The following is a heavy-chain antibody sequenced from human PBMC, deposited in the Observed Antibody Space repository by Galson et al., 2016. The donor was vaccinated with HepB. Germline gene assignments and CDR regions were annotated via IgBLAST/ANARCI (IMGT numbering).Heavy chain of an antibody. CDR2: VLYDGLND. J-gene: IGHJ4*02. V-gene: IGHV3-30*18. D-gene: IGHD3-10*01. CDR3: AKELRAHGFGEIFFDY. Sequence: SLRLSCAVTGFSFSAYGMHWVRQAPGKGLEWVAGVLYDGLNDYYADSVKGRFSISRDKSKKTLHLQMNSLRSEDTAVYYCAKELRAHGFGEIFFDYWGQGSLVTVPS. CDR1: GFSFSAYG.